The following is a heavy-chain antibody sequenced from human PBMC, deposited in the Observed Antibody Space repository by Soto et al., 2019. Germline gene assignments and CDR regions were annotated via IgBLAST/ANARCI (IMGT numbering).Heavy chain of an antibody. CDR1: GFIFSDYW. V-gene: IGHV3-7*03. J-gene: IGHJ3*02. D-gene: IGHD2-21*02. CDR3: ARAGFTAAFDI. Sequence: EVQLVESGGGLVQPGGSLRLSCATSGFIFSDYWMTWVRQAPGKGLEWVANIKEDGSKKDYADSVKGRLTISRDNAKNSLYLQVNSLSADDTAVYYCARAGFTAAFDIWGHGTMVTVSS. CDR2: IKEDGSKK.